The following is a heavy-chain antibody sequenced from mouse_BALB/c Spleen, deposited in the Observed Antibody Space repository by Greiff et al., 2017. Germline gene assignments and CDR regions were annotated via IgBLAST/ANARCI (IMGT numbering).Heavy chain of an antibody. D-gene: IGHD1-1*01. CDR2: IDPANGNT. Sequence: VQLQQSGAELVKPGASVKLSCTASGFNIKDTYMHWVKQRPEQGLEWIGWIDPANGNTKYDPKFQGKATITADTSSNTAYLQLSSLTSEDTAVYYGARYGSSEYAMDYWGQGTSVTVSS. J-gene: IGHJ4*01. CDR3: ARYGSSEYAMDY. CDR1: GFNIKDTY. V-gene: IGHV14-3*02.